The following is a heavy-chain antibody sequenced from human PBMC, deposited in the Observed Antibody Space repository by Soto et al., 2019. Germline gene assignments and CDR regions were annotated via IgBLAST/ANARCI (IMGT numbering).Heavy chain of an antibody. CDR3: ARVRLGYCSSTSSSPYHYSGRAV. J-gene: IGHJ6*04. D-gene: IGHD2-2*01. CDR2: INHSGSS. Sequence: SETLSLTCAVYGGSFSGYYWSCIRQPPGKGLEWIGEINHSGSSNYNPSLKSRVTISVDTAKNRFSLELSSVTAADTAVYYCARVRLGYCSSTSSSPYHYSGRAVGGNGTTLTVPS. V-gene: IGHV4-34*01. CDR1: GGSFSGYY.